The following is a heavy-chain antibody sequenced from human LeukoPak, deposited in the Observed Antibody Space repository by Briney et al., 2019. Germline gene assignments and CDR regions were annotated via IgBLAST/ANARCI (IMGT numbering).Heavy chain of an antibody. Sequence: GGSLRLSCAASGFTFSSYAMSWVRQAPGKGLEWVSAISGSGGSTYYADSVKGRYTISRDNSKNTLYLQMNSLRAEDTAVYYCASAGSYYGGYWGQGTLVTVSS. J-gene: IGHJ4*02. D-gene: IGHD1-26*01. CDR3: ASAGSYYGGY. V-gene: IGHV3-23*01. CDR2: ISGSGGST. CDR1: GFTFSSYA.